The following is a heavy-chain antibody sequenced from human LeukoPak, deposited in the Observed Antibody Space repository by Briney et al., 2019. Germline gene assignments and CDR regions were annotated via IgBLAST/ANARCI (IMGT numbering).Heavy chain of an antibody. CDR1: GFTFSSYE. V-gene: IGHV3-48*03. CDR2: ISSSGVTI. J-gene: IGHJ4*02. CDR3: ARAKMATGGGTFDY. D-gene: IGHD5-24*01. Sequence: GGSLRLSCAASGFTFSSYEMNWVRQAPGKGLEWVSYISSSGVTIYYADSVKGRFTISRDNAKNSLYLQMNSLRDEDTAVYYCARAKMATGGGTFDYWGRGTLVTVSS.